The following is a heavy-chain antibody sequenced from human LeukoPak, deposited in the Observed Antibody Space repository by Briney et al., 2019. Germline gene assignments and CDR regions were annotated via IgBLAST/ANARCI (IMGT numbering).Heavy chain of an antibody. V-gene: IGHV4-39*07. D-gene: IGHD4-17*01. CDR1: GGSISSSSYY. CDR2: IYYSGST. CDR3: ARATTVTTYLN. Sequence: SETLSLTCTVSGGSISSSSYYWGWIRQPPGKGLEWIGSIYYSGSTYYNPSLKSRVTISVDTSKNQFSLKLSSVTAADTAVYYCARATTVTTYLNWGQGTLVTVSS. J-gene: IGHJ4*02.